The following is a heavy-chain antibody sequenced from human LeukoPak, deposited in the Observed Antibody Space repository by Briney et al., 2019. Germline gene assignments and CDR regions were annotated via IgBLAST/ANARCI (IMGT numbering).Heavy chain of an antibody. V-gene: IGHV1-18*04. J-gene: IGHJ6*02. CDR3: ARALQLRYFDWLPTDYGMDV. D-gene: IGHD3-9*01. CDR1: GYTFTGYY. Sequence: ASVKVSCKASGYTFTGYYMHWVRQAPGQGLEWMGWISAYNGNTNYAQKLQGRVTMTTDTSTSTAYMELRSLRSDDTAVYYCARALQLRYFDWLPTDYGMDVWGQGTTVTVSS. CDR2: ISAYNGNT.